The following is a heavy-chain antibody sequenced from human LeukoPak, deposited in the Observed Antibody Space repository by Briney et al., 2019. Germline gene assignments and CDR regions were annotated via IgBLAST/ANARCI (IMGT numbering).Heavy chain of an antibody. D-gene: IGHD3-22*01. CDR2: ISSSSSYI. CDR1: GFTFSSYA. Sequence: PGGSLRLSCAASGFTFSSYAMNWVRQAPGKGLEWVSSISSSSSYIYYADSVKGRFTISRDNAKNSLYLQMNSLRAEDTAVYYCARDRNYYDSSGYYYEGLLDYWGQGTLVTVSS. J-gene: IGHJ4*02. V-gene: IGHV3-21*01. CDR3: ARDRNYYDSSGYYYEGLLDY.